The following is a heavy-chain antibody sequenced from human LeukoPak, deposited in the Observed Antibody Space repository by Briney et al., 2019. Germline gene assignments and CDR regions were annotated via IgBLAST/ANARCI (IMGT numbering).Heavy chain of an antibody. V-gene: IGHV1-46*01. CDR1: GYTFTSYY. J-gene: IGHJ5*02. D-gene: IGHD2-21*02. Sequence: GASVKVSCKASGYTFTSYYMHWVRQAPGQGLEWMGIINPSGGSTSYAQKFQGRVTMTRDTSTSTVYMELSSLRSEDTAVYYCARGKHIVVVTAPNWFDPWGQGTLVTVSS. CDR2: INPSGGST. CDR3: ARGKHIVVVTAPNWFDP.